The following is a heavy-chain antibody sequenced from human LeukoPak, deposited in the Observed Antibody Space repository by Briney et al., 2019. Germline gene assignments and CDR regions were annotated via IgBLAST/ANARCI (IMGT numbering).Heavy chain of an antibody. CDR2: FYPEDGET. J-gene: IGHJ6*02. CDR1: GYTLTELS. V-gene: IGHV1-24*01. Sequence: ASVKVSCKVSGYTLTELSMHWVRQAPGKGLEWMGGFYPEDGETIYAQKFQGRVTMTEDTSTDTAYMELSSLRSEDTAVYYCATPLVVPAAKANYYYYGMDVWGQGTTVTVSS. D-gene: IGHD2-2*01. CDR3: ATPLVVPAAKANYYYYGMDV.